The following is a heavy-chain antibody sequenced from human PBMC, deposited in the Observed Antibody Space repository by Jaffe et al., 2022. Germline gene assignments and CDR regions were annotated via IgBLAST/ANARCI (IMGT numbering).Heavy chain of an antibody. J-gene: IGHJ4*02. CDR3: ARHEGDYVGFDY. D-gene: IGHD4-17*01. CDR2: IYYSGST. Sequence: QLQLQESGPGLVKPSETLSLTCTVSGGSISSSSYYWGWIRQPPGKGLEWIGSIYYSGSTYYNPSLKSRVTISVDTSKNQFSLKLSSVTAADTAVYYCARHEGDYVGFDYWGQGTLVTVSS. CDR1: GGSISSSSYY. V-gene: IGHV4-39*01.